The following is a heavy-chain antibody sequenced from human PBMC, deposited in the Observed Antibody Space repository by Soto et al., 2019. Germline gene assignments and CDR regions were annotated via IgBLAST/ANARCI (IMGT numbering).Heavy chain of an antibody. Sequence: EAQLVESGGGFVQPGRSLRLSCAGSGFIFDDFAIHWVRQAPGKGLEWVSGISWNSDSIGYADSVKGRVTISRDNAKNSLFLQMNSLRVEDTALYYCTKVGGLYDFWSGPLHFDLWGQGTLVTVSS. CDR1: GFIFDDFA. J-gene: IGHJ4*02. D-gene: IGHD3-3*01. CDR3: TKVGGLYDFWSGPLHFDL. CDR2: ISWNSDSI. V-gene: IGHV3-9*01.